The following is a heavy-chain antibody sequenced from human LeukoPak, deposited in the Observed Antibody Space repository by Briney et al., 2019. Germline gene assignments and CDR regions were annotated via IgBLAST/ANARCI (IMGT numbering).Heavy chain of an antibody. CDR3: TRGRRRYSSGWYEFDP. CDR2: IRSKAYGGTT. Sequence: GGSLRLSCTASGFTFGDYAMSWVRQAPGKGLEWVGFIRSKAYGGTTEYAASVKGRFTISRDDSKSIAYLQMNSLKTEDTAVYYCTRGRRRYSSGWYEFDPWGQGTLVTVSS. D-gene: IGHD6-19*01. V-gene: IGHV3-49*04. CDR1: GFTFGDYA. J-gene: IGHJ5*02.